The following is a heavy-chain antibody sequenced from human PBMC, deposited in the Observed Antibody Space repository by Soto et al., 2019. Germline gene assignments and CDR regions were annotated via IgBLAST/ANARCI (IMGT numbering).Heavy chain of an antibody. CDR2: INAGNGNT. J-gene: IGHJ6*02. V-gene: IGHV1-3*01. CDR1: GYTFTSYA. CDR3: ARDPGVAVAAYYYGMDV. Sequence: ASVKVSCKASGYTFTSYAMHWVRQAPGQRLEWMGWINAGNGNTKYSQNFQGRVTITRDTSTSTAYMELSSLRSEDTAVYYCARDPGVAVAAYYYGMDVWGQGTTVTVSS. D-gene: IGHD6-19*01.